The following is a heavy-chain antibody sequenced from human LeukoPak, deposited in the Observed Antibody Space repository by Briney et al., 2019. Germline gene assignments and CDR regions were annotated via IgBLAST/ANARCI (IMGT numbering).Heavy chain of an antibody. J-gene: IGHJ5*02. Sequence: PGGSLRLSCAASGFTFSSYSMNWVRQAPGKGLEWVSSISSSSSYIYYADSVKGRFTISRDNAKNSLYLQMNSLRAEDTAVYYCARGASGAAAGNWFDPWGQGTLVTVSS. CDR1: GFTFSSYS. V-gene: IGHV3-21*01. D-gene: IGHD6-13*01. CDR3: ARGASGAAAGNWFDP. CDR2: ISSSSSYI.